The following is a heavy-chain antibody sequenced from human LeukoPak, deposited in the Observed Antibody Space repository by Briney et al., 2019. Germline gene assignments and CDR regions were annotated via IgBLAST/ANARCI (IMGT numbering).Heavy chain of an antibody. CDR3: AKEFSGVGDAFDI. Sequence: GGSLRLSCAASGFTVSSNYMSWVRQAPGKGLEWVSVIYSGGSTYYADSVKGRFTISRHNSKNTLYLQMNSLRAEDAAVYYCAKEFSGVGDAFDIWGQGTTVTVSS. CDR1: GFTVSSNY. CDR2: IYSGGST. V-gene: IGHV3-53*01. J-gene: IGHJ3*02. D-gene: IGHD2-15*01.